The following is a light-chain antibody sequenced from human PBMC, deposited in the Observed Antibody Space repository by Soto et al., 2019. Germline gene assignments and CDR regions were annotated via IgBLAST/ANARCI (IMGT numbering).Light chain of an antibody. CDR3: QHYVTSLTT. CDR1: QSVTSNY. V-gene: IGKV3-20*01. J-gene: IGKJ1*01. Sequence: EIVLTQSPGTLSLSPGEIATLSCGASQSVTSNYLAWYQQKPGQAPRLLIFGASIRVTGIPDRFIGSGSGTDFTLTITRLEPEDFAVYYCQHYVTSLTTFGQGTKVEVK. CDR2: GAS.